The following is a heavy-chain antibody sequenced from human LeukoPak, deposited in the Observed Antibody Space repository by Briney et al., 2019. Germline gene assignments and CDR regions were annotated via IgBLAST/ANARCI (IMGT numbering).Heavy chain of an antibody. Sequence: GGPLRLSCAASGFTFSSYAMHWVRQAPGKGLEWVAVISYDGSNKYYADSVKGRFTISRDNSKNTLYLQMNSLRAEDTAVYYCARAGVVAALAYFDYWGQGTLVTVSS. CDR1: GFTFSSYA. CDR2: ISYDGSNK. D-gene: IGHD2-15*01. CDR3: ARAGVVAALAYFDY. V-gene: IGHV3-30-3*01. J-gene: IGHJ4*02.